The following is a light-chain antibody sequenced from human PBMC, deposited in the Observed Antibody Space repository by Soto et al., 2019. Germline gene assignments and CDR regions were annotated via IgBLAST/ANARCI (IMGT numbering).Light chain of an antibody. J-gene: IGLJ1*01. CDR1: SSDVGGYNY. CDR3: CSYAGSNNFPHV. Sequence: QSVLTQPPSASGSPGQSVTISCTGTSSDVGGYNYVSWYQQHPGKAPKLMIYEVSKRPSGVPDRFSGSKSGNTASLTVSGLQAEDEADYYCCSYAGSNNFPHVSGTGTKVTVL. V-gene: IGLV2-8*01. CDR2: EVS.